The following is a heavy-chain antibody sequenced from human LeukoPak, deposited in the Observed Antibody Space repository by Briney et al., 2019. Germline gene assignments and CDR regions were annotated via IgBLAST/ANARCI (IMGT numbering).Heavy chain of an antibody. D-gene: IGHD2-15*01. CDR1: GFTFSSYS. J-gene: IGHJ3*02. V-gene: IGHV3-21*01. CDR2: VSSSSSSYI. Sequence: PGGSLRLSCAASGFTFSSYSMNWVRQVPGKGLEWVSSVSSSSSSYIYYADSVKGRFTISRDNAKNSLYLQMNSLRAEDTAVYYCAREYCSGGNCYNDAFDIWGQGTMVTVSS. CDR3: AREYCSGGNCYNDAFDI.